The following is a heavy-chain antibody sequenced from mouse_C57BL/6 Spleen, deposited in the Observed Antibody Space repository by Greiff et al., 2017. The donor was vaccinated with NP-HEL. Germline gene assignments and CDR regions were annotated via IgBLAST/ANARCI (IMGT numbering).Heavy chain of an antibody. Sequence: EVKSVESGGGLVKPGGSLKLSCAASGFTFSSYAMSWVRQTPEKRLEWVATISDGGSYTYYPDNVKGRFTISRDNAKNNLYLQMSHLKSEDTAMYYCARDSYYVDYWGQGTTLTVSS. J-gene: IGHJ2*01. V-gene: IGHV5-4*01. CDR3: ARDSYYVDY. CDR2: ISDGGSYT. D-gene: IGHD2-12*01. CDR1: GFTFSSYA.